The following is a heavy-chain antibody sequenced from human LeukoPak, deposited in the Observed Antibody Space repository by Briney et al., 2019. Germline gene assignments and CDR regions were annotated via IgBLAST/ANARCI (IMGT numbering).Heavy chain of an antibody. D-gene: IGHD3-10*01. CDR2: LNPNSGNT. CDR1: GYTFTSFD. V-gene: IGHV1-8*03. CDR3: ARVLTMVVRTGIYYYMDV. J-gene: IGHJ6*03. Sequence: ASVQVSCKAAGYTFTSFDINWVRQATGQWLEWMGWLNPNSGNTGYAQKFQGRVTITRSTSINTAYMELSSLRSEDTAVYYCARVLTMVVRTGIYYYMDVWGKGTTVTVSS.